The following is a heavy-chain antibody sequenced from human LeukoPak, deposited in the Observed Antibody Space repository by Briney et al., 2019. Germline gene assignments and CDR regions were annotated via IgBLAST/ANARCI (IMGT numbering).Heavy chain of an antibody. D-gene: IGHD2-2*01. CDR2: ISHDGSSK. J-gene: IGHJ6*02. Sequence: PGGSLRLSCAASGFTFSSYGMHWVRQAPGKGLEWVAVISHDGSSKYFADSVKGRFTISRDNPKNMVDLQMHSLRAEDTAVYYCAKGIRFCSSSSCFAGYYNYGLHVWGQGTTVIVSS. V-gene: IGHV3-30*18. CDR3: AKGIRFCSSSSCFAGYYNYGLHV. CDR1: GFTFSSYG.